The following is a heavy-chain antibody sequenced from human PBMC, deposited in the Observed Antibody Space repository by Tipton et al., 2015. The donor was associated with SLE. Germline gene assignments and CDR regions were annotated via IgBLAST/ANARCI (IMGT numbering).Heavy chain of an antibody. J-gene: IGHJ3*02. CDR3: AREGNYDAFDI. Sequence: TLSLTCTVSGYSIGSGYYWGWIRQPPGKGLEWIGSIYHSGSTYYNPSLKSRVTISVDTSKNQFSLKLSSVTAADTAVYYCAREGNYDAFDIWGQGTMVTVSS. CDR2: IYHSGST. V-gene: IGHV4-38-2*02. CDR1: GYSIGSGYY. D-gene: IGHD1-7*01.